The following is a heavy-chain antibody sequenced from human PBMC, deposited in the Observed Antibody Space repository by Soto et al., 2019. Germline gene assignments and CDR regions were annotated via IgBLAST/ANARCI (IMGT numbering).Heavy chain of an antibody. Sequence: QVQLVQSLAEVKKPGSSVKVSCKASGGTFSSYAISWVRQAPGQGLEWMGGIIPIFGTANYAQKFQGRVTITADESTSKAYMELSSLRSEDTAVYYCATCSSITMIRGVMYNWFDPWGQGTLVTVCS. CDR3: ATCSSITMIRGVMYNWFDP. V-gene: IGHV1-69*12. CDR1: GGTFSSYA. D-gene: IGHD3-10*01. CDR2: IIPIFGTA. J-gene: IGHJ5*02.